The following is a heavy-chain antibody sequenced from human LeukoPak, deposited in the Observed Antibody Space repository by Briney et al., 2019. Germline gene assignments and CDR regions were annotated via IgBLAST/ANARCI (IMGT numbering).Heavy chain of an antibody. D-gene: IGHD2-2*01. CDR3: AIDGSVTRYCSSTSCYLGY. Sequence: ASVKVSCKASGYTFTGYYMHWVRQAPGQGLELMGWINPNSGGTNYAQKFQGRVTMTRDTSISTAYMELSRLRSDDTAVYYCAIDGSVTRYCSSTSCYLGYWGQGTLVTVSS. CDR1: GYTFTGYY. J-gene: IGHJ4*02. CDR2: INPNSGGT. V-gene: IGHV1-2*02.